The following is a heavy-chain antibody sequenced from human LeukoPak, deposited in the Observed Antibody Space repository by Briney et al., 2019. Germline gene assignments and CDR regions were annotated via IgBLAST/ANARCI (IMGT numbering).Heavy chain of an antibody. CDR3: ARRNDFDI. Sequence: SETLSLTCTVSGCSITGYHWSWIRQPPGKGLEWIGYIYSSGSTEYKPSLKSRATISADTSKNQSSLKLTSVTAADTAIYYCARRNDFDIWGQGTMVTVSS. V-gene: IGHV4-4*08. J-gene: IGHJ3*02. CDR1: GCSITGYH. CDR2: IYSSGST.